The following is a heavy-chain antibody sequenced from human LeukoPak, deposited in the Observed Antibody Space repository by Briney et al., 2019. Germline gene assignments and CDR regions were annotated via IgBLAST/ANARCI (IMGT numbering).Heavy chain of an antibody. D-gene: IGHD3-22*01. CDR2: INPNSGGT. CDR3: ASLNLPDSSGYYDD. V-gene: IGHV1-2*02. CDR1: GYTFTDHY. J-gene: IGHJ4*02. Sequence: GASVKVSCKASGYTFTDHYMHWVRQAPGQGLEWMGWINPNSGGTNYAQKFQGRVTMTRDTSISTAYMELSRLRSDDSAVYYCASLNLPDSSGYYDDWGQGTLVTVSS.